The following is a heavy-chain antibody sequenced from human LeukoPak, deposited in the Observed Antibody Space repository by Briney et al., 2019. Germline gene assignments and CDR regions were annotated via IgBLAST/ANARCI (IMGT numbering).Heavy chain of an antibody. Sequence: GASVKVSCKASGGTFSSYAISWVRQAPGQGLEWMGGIIPIFGTANYAQKFQGRVTITADESTSTAYMELSSLRSEDTAVYYCAYGYYSSTSCYPPFYYFDYWGQGTLVTVSS. D-gene: IGHD2-2*01. CDR3: AYGYYSSTSCYPPFYYFDY. V-gene: IGHV1-69*13. CDR2: IIPIFGTA. J-gene: IGHJ4*02. CDR1: GGTFSSYA.